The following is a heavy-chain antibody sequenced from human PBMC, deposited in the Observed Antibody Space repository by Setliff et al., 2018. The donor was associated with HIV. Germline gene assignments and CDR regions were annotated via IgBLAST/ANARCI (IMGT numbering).Heavy chain of an antibody. Sequence: SETLSLTCTVSGGSISSGGYYWSWIRQHPGKGLEWIGYIFYSGSTYYNPSLKSRVTISVDTSKNQFSLKLSSVTAADTAVYFCAKGSGPPWFDPWGQGTLVTVSS. D-gene: IGHD3-3*01. V-gene: IGHV4-31*03. CDR2: IFYSGST. J-gene: IGHJ5*02. CDR3: AKGSGPPWFDP. CDR1: GGSISSGGYY.